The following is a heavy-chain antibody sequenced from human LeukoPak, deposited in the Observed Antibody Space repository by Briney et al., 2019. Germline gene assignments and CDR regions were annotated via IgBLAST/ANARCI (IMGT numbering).Heavy chain of an antibody. D-gene: IGHD2-2*01. CDR3: ARASDAPASI. Sequence: GESLRLSCAASGFTFSNYWMTWVRQGPGRGLEWVANINGDGSAKFYMGSVKGRFTISRDDAKSSLYLQMNSLRAEDTAVYYCARASDAPASIWGQGILVTVSS. V-gene: IGHV3-7*01. CDR1: GFTFSNYW. J-gene: IGHJ4*02. CDR2: INGDGSAK.